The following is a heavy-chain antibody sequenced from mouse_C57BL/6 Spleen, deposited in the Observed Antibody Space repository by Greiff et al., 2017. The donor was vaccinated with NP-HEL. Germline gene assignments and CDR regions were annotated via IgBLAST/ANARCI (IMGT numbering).Heavy chain of an antibody. D-gene: IGHD1-1*01. J-gene: IGHJ2*01. V-gene: IGHV1-18*01. CDR3: ARREFYYYYGSSFDY. CDR1: GYTFTDYN. CDR2: INPNNGGT. Sequence: EVQLQQSGPELVKPGASVKIPCKASGYTFTDYNMDWVKQSHGKSLEWIGDINPNNGGTIYNQKFKGKATLTVDKSSSTAYMELRSLTSEDTAVYYCARREFYYYYGSSFDYWGQGTTLTVSS.